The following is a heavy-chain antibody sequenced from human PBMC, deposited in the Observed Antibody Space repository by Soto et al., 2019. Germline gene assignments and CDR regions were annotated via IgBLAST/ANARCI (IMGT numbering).Heavy chain of an antibody. J-gene: IGHJ5*02. CDR3: ARRRRLKRNWFDS. D-gene: IGHD6-25*01. V-gene: IGHV1-2*02. CDR2: IFPNSGAT. Sequence: PGQGLEWMGWIFPNSGATNYAQKFQGRVTLTRDTSLSTGYMDLTRLTSDDTAVYYCARRRRLKRNWFDSWGQALLLSVHS.